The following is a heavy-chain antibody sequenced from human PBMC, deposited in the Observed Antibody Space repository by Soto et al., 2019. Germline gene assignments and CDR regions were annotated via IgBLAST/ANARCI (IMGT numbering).Heavy chain of an antibody. J-gene: IGHJ4*02. CDR1: GFTFSSYA. V-gene: IGHV3-23*01. CDR3: AKVVTATNYFDY. CDR2: ISGSSAST. D-gene: IGHD2-21*02. Sequence: WGCLRLSCAASGFTFSSYAMSWVRQAPGKGLEWVSAISGSSASTYYADSVKGRFTSSRDNSKNTLYLQMNSLRAEDTAIYYCAKVVTATNYFDYWGQRTLVTVSS.